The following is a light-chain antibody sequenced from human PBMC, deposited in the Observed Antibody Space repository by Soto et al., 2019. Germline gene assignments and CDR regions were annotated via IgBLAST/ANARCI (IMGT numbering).Light chain of an antibody. CDR1: QSVTSN. V-gene: IGKV3-15*01. CDR2: GAS. CDR3: QQYNNWPLT. Sequence: VLTQSPATLSASPGARATLSCRASQSVTSNLAWYQQKPGQGPRLLIYGASTRATGIPARFSGSGSGTEFTLTISSLQSEDVAVYYCQQYNNWPLTFGGGTKVQIK. J-gene: IGKJ4*01.